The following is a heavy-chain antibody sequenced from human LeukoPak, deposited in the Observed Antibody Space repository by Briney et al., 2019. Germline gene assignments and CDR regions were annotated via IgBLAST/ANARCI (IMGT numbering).Heavy chain of an antibody. CDR1: GGSISSSSYY. J-gene: IGHJ5*02. CDR2: INHSGST. Sequence: PSETLSLTCTVSGGSISSSSYYWSWIRQPPGKGLEWIGEINHSGSTNYSPSLKSRVTISVDTSKKQFSLKVSSVTAADTAVYYCARGRVTDDWSGGHWFDPWGQGTLVTVSS. CDR3: ARGRVTDDWSGGHWFDP. V-gene: IGHV4-39*07. D-gene: IGHD3-9*01.